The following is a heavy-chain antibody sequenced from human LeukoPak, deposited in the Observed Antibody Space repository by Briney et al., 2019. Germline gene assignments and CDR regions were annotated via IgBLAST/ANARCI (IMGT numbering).Heavy chain of an antibody. Sequence: SGPTLVNPTQTLTLTCTFSGFSLSTSGVGVGWIRQPPGKALEWLALIYWDDDKRYSPSLKSRLTITKDTSKNQVVLTMTNMDPVDTATYYCALLGGGGSGWYFDYWGQGTLVTVSS. D-gene: IGHD6-19*01. V-gene: IGHV2-5*02. CDR3: ALLGGGGSGWYFDY. J-gene: IGHJ4*02. CDR1: GFSLSTSGVG. CDR2: IYWDDDK.